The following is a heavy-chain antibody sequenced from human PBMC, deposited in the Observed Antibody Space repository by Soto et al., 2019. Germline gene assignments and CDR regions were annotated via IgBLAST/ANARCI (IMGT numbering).Heavy chain of an antibody. J-gene: IGHJ6*02. CDR2: IKNDGSET. V-gene: IGHV3-7*01. CDR1: GFTFSNYW. Sequence: EVQLVESGGGLVQPGGSLRLSCAASGFTFSNYWMSWVRQAPGKGLDWVANIKNDGSETYYVDSVKGRFTFSRDNAKKSLYLQMSTLRAEDTAVYYCARVDSSLVHFGMDVWGQGTTVTVSS. D-gene: IGHD5-18*01. CDR3: ARVDSSLVHFGMDV.